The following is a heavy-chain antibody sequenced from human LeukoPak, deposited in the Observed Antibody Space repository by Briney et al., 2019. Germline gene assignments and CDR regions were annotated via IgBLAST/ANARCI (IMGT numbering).Heavy chain of an antibody. Sequence: GGTLRLSCAASGFTFSSYGMSWVRQAPGKGLEWVANIKQDGSEKYYVDSVKGRFTISRDNAKNSLYLQMNSLRAEDTAVYYCARDRGLGYYYDSSGKIDYWGQGTLVTVSS. V-gene: IGHV3-7*01. CDR2: IKQDGSEK. J-gene: IGHJ4*02. CDR1: GFTFSSYG. D-gene: IGHD3-22*01. CDR3: ARDRGLGYYYDSSGKIDY.